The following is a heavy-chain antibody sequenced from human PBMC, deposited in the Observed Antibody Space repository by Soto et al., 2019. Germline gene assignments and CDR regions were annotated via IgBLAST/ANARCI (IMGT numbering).Heavy chain of an antibody. J-gene: IGHJ4*02. V-gene: IGHV5-10-1*01. CDR3: ARHLTGNSEYSSSHFDY. CDR1: GYSFTSYW. CDR2: IDPSDSYT. D-gene: IGHD6-6*01. Sequence: DSLKISCKGSGYSFTSYWISWVRQMPGKGLEWMGRIDPSDSYTNYSPSFQGHVTISADKSISTAYLQWSSLKASDTAMYYCARHLTGNSEYSSSHFDYWGQVPLVTVSP.